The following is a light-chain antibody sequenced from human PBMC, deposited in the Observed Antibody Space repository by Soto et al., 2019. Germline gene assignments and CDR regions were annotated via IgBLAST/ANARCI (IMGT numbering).Light chain of an antibody. CDR2: GAS. CDR3: QQYGSSPH. Sequence: EIVLTQSPGTLSLSPGERGTLSCRASQSIGDNDLAWYQQKPGQAPRLLIYGASSRATGSPDRFSGSGSGTDFTLTISRLEPEDFAVYYCQQYGSSPHFGGGTKVDIK. J-gene: IGKJ4*01. CDR1: QSIGDND. V-gene: IGKV3-20*01.